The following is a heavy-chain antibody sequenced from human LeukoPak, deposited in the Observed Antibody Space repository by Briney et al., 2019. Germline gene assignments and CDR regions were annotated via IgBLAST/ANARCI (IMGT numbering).Heavy chain of an antibody. J-gene: IGHJ4*02. CDR2: ISYDGSKK. Sequence: GRSLRLSCAASGFTFSSHAMHWVCQAPGKGREGVAVISYDGSKKNYADSVKGRFTISRDHSKNTLYLQMHSLRAEDTAVYYCAKGYGSGSFLTQIDYWGQGTLVTVSS. CDR1: GFTFSSHA. CDR3: AKGYGSGSFLTQIDY. V-gene: IGHV3-30*04. D-gene: IGHD3-10*01.